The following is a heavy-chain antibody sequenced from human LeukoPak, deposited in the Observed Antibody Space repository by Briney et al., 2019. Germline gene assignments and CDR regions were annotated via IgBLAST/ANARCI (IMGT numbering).Heavy chain of an antibody. CDR1: GFTFSSYS. CDR3: ARDPRRYCTNGVCYPFDY. CDR2: ISSSSSYI. D-gene: IGHD2-8*01. Sequence: GSLRLSCAASGFTFSSYSMNWVRQAPGKGLEWVSSISSSSSYIYYADSVKGRFTISRDNAKNSLYLQMNSLRAEDTAVYYCARDPRRYCTNGVCYPFDYWGQGTLVTVSS. V-gene: IGHV3-21*01. J-gene: IGHJ4*02.